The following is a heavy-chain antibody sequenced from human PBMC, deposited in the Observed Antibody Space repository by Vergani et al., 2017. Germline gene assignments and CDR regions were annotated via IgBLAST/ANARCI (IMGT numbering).Heavy chain of an antibody. CDR3: ARDQLFHYYYYYYMDV. Sequence: QVQLVESGGGLVKPGGSLRLSCAASGFTFSDYYMSWIRQAPGKGLEWVSYISSSGSTIYYEDSVKGRFTISRDNAKNSLYLQMNSLRAEDTAVYYCARDQLFHYYYYYYMDVWGKGTTVTVSS. CDR1: GFTFSDYY. D-gene: IGHD5-18*01. CDR2: ISSSGSTI. V-gene: IGHV3-11*01. J-gene: IGHJ6*03.